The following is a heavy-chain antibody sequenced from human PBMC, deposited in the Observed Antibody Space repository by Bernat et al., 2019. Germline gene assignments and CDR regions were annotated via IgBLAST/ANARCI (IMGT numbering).Heavy chain of an antibody. CDR1: GFTVSSNY. CDR3: ARVSVGYYFDY. Sequence: EVQLVESGGGLIQPGGSLRLSCAASGFTVSSNYMSWVRQAPGKGLECVSVIYSGGSTYYAASVKGRFTISRDNSKNTLYLQMNSLRADDTAVYYCARVSVGYYFDYWGQGTLVTVSS. CDR2: IYSGGST. D-gene: IGHD4-23*01. J-gene: IGHJ4*02. V-gene: IGHV3-53*01.